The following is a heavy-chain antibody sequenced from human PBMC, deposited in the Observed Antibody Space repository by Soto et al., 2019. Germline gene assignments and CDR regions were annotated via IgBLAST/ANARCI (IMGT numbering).Heavy chain of an antibody. V-gene: IGHV3-48*01. Sequence: PGGSLRLSCAASGFTFSSYGMNWVRQAPGKGLEWVSYISSSSSTIYYADSVKGRFTISRDNAKNSLYLQMNSLRAEDTAVYYCARDLWDWNYELNYFDYWGQGTLVTVSS. CDR3: ARDLWDWNYELNYFDY. J-gene: IGHJ4*02. CDR1: GFTFSSYG. CDR2: ISSSSSTI. D-gene: IGHD1-7*01.